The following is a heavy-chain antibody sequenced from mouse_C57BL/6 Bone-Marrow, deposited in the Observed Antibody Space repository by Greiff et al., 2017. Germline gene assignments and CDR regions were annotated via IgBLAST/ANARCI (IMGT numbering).Heavy chain of an antibody. CDR3: ARTSTVVGRYFDV. Sequence: QVQLQQSGAELVMPGASVKLSCKASGYTFTSYWMHWVKQRPGQGLEWIGEIDPSDSYTNYNQKFKGKSTLTVDKSSSTAYMQLSSLTSEDSAVYYCARTSTVVGRYFDVWGTGTTVTVSS. CDR2: IDPSDSYT. V-gene: IGHV1-69*01. J-gene: IGHJ1*03. CDR1: GYTFTSYW. D-gene: IGHD1-1*01.